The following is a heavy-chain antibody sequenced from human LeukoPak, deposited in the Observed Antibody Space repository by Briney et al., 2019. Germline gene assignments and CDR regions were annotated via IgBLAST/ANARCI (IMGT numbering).Heavy chain of an antibody. CDR3: ARQNSPHGNFDY. Sequence: GGSLRLSCAGSGFTFRNHAMHWVRHATGKGLEWVSAIGIAADTFYIASVKGRFTISRENVENSLFLQMNNLGVEDTAIYYCARQNSPHGNFDYWGQGTLVAVSS. CDR1: GFTFRNHA. D-gene: IGHD1-26*01. CDR2: IGIAADT. J-gene: IGHJ4*02. V-gene: IGHV3-13*01.